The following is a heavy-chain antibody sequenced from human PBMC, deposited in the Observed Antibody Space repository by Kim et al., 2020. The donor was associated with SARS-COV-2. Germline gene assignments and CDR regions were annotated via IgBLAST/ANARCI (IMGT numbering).Heavy chain of an antibody. CDR3: ASALSGTLSPYYFDY. D-gene: IGHD2-21*01. CDR1: GYRFTNYW. V-gene: IGHV5-51*01. J-gene: IGHJ4*02. Sequence: GESLKISCKASGYRFTNYWIGWVRQMPGKGLEWMATIYPGDSDTKYSPSFQGQFTISADTSVRIVYLQWRNLKASDTAIYYCASALSGTLSPYYFDYWGQGTLVTVSS. CDR2: IYPGDSDT.